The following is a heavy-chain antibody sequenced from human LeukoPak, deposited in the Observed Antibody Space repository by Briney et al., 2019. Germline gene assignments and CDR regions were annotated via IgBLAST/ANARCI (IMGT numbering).Heavy chain of an antibody. CDR2: MSTNSGSS. CDR3: ARGSAWSHYDN. V-gene: IGHV1-8*01. Sequence: GASVKVSCKTSGYIFTDYGIHWVRQATGQGLEWMGWMSTNSGSSGYAQKFQGRITMTRSTSTRTAYMEMITLTFDDTAVYYCARGSAWSHYDNWGQGTLVTVSP. D-gene: IGHD1-26*01. J-gene: IGHJ4*02. CDR1: GYIFTDYG.